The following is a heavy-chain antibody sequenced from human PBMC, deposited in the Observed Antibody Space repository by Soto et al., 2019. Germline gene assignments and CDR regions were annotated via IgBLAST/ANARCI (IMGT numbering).Heavy chain of an antibody. J-gene: IGHJ4*02. CDR3: ARDRGDFGSGGSFFDY. D-gene: IGHD3-10*01. CDR2: IWHDGSKK. CDR1: GFRNYG. V-gene: IGHV3-33*01. Sequence: QVQLVVSGGGVVQPGRSLRLSCAASGFRNYGMHWVRQAPGKGLKWVALIWHDGSKKHYADSVKGRFTISRDDSKNTVDLQMNSLRADDTAVYYCARDRGDFGSGGSFFDYWGQGTLVTVSS.